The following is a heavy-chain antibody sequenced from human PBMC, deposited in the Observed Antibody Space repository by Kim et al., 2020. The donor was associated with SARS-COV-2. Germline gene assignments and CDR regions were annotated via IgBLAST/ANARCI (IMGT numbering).Heavy chain of an antibody. Sequence: TLSLTCTVSAGSISSYYWTWIRQPPGKGLEWIGYIYYTGDTNYNPSLESRVTISVDTSKNQFSLKLSSVTAADTAVYYCARGASSFGYWGQGTLVTVS. CDR3: ARGASSFGY. D-gene: IGHD6-6*01. CDR1: AGSISSYY. V-gene: IGHV4-59*13. J-gene: IGHJ4*02. CDR2: IYYTGDT.